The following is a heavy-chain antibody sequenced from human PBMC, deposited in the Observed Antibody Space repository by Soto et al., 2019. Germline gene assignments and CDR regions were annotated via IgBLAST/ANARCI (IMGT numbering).Heavy chain of an antibody. Sequence: QVQLVESGGGVVQPGRSLRLSCAASGFTFSSYAMHWVRQAPGKGLEWVAVISYDGSNKYYADSVKGRFTISRDNSKNTLYLQMNSLRAEDTAVYYCARDGGLWGEVGAPTDFDYWGQGTLVTVSS. CDR2: ISYDGSNK. CDR3: ARDGGLWGEVGAPTDFDY. D-gene: IGHD1-26*01. J-gene: IGHJ4*02. V-gene: IGHV3-30-3*01. CDR1: GFTFSSYA.